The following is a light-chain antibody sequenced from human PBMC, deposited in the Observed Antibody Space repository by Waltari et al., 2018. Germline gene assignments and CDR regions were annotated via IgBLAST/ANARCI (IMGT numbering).Light chain of an antibody. J-gene: IGLJ3*02. CDR2: DVT. CDR3: CSYAGRSTWV. Sequence: QSALTQPASVSGSPGQSITISCTGASTDVGDYNYVSWYQQIPGKAPKVIIYDVTKRPSGVSNRVSGSKSGNSASLSISGLQAEDEAHYYCCSYAGRSTWVFGGGTKVTVL. V-gene: IGLV2-14*03. CDR1: STDVGDYNY.